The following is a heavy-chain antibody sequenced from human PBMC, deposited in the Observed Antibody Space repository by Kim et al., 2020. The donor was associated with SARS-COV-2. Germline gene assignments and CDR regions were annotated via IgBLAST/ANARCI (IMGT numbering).Heavy chain of an antibody. CDR1: GGSVSSGSYY. J-gene: IGHJ5*02. CDR2: IYYSGSA. Sequence: SETLSLTCTVSGGSVSSGSYYWSWIRQPPGKGLEWIGYIYYSGSANYNPSLKSRVTISVDTYKNQFSLKLSSVTAADTAVYYCARESSGTYLTWFDPWGQGTLVTVSS. V-gene: IGHV4-61*01. CDR3: ARESSGTYLTWFDP. D-gene: IGHD1-26*01.